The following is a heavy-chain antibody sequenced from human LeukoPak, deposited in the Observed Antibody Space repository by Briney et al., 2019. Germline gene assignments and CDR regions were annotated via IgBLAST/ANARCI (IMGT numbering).Heavy chain of an antibody. CDR1: GDTVSSNRAA. J-gene: IGHJ4*02. D-gene: IGHD6-19*01. V-gene: IGHV6-1*01. CDR3: ARGRVITVDGRTTLSYFDY. CDR2: TYYRAKCYK. Sequence: SQALSLTCAISGDTVSSNRAAWNWIRQSPSRGLEWLGRTYYRAKCYKEYAVSVKSRITINPDTSQKTLSMQMNAVTPEDTAVYYCARGRVITVDGRTTLSYFDYWGQGTLVTVSS.